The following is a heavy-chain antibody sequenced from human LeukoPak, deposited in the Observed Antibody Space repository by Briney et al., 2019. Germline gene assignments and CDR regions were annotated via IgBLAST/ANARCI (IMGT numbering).Heavy chain of an antibody. Sequence: ASVKVSCKASGGTFSSYAISWVRQATGQGLEWMGWMNPNSGNTGYAQKFQGRVTMTRNTSISTAYMELSSLRSEDTAVYYCARTTGTSYYYYGMDVWGQGTTVTVSS. CDR2: MNPNSGNT. CDR3: ARTTGTSYYYYGMDV. CDR1: GGTFSSYA. V-gene: IGHV1-8*02. D-gene: IGHD1-1*01. J-gene: IGHJ6*02.